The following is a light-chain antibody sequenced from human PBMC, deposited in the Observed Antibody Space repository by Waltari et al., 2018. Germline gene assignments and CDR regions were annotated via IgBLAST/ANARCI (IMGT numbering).Light chain of an antibody. Sequence: DIALTQSPGTLSLPPGARATLSCRASQSVSRFLAWYQQKPGQAPRLLIYEASSRATDIPDRFSGSGSGTDFRLTISRLEPEDFAVYYCQKYGTLPATFGQGTKVEIK. CDR1: QSVSRF. CDR2: EAS. J-gene: IGKJ1*01. CDR3: QKYGTLPAT. V-gene: IGKV3-20*01.